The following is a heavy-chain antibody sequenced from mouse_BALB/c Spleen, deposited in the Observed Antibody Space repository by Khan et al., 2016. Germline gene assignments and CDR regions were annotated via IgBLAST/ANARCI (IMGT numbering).Heavy chain of an antibody. CDR3: TTLDYYCATDY. V-gene: IGHV6-6*02. CDR2: IRLKSNNYAT. Sequence: EVKLEESGGGLVQPGGSMKLSCVASGFTFSNYWMNWVRQSPEKGLEWVAEIRLKSNNYATHYAESVKGRFTISRDDSKSSVYLQMNNLRAEDTGIYYCTTLDYYCATDYWGQGTSVTVSS. D-gene: IGHD2-13*01. J-gene: IGHJ4*01. CDR1: GFTFSNYW.